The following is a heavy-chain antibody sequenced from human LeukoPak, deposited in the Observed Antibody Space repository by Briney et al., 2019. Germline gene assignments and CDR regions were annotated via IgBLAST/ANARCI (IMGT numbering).Heavy chain of an antibody. CDR2: INTGNGDT. Sequence: ASVKVPCKASGYTFGTFGIHWVRQAPGQSLEWMGWINTGNGDTKYPQKFQGRVTITRDTSATTAYVDLTSLTSEDTAIYYCARGRSGSQYDAFNIWGQGTMVTVSS. CDR3: ARGRSGSQYDAFNI. J-gene: IGHJ3*02. V-gene: IGHV1-3*04. CDR1: GYTFGTFG. D-gene: IGHD1-26*01.